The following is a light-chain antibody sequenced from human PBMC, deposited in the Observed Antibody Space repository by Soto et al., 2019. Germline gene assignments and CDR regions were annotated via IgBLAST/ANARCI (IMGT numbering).Light chain of an antibody. CDR3: SSYTSSSTYV. CDR2: GDN. J-gene: IGLJ1*01. CDR1: TSNIGAPYD. Sequence: QSVLTQPPSVSGAPGQRVSISCTGSTSNIGAPYDVHWYQHLPGTAPKLLIYGDNNRPSGVPDRFSGSKSGTSASLAITRLQAEDEADYYCSSYTSSSTYVLGTGTEVTVL. V-gene: IGLV1-40*01.